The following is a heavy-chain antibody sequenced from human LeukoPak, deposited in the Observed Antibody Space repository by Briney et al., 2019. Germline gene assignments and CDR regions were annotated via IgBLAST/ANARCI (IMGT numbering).Heavy chain of an antibody. Sequence: PSETLSLTCAVYGGSFSGYYWSWIRQPPGKGLEWIGEINHSGSTNYNPSLKSRVTISVDTSKNQFSLKLSSVTAADTAVYYCARLDCSSTSCYEFWGQGTLVTVSS. CDR2: INHSGST. D-gene: IGHD2-2*01. CDR3: ARLDCSSTSCYEF. J-gene: IGHJ4*02. V-gene: IGHV4-34*01. CDR1: GGSFSGYY.